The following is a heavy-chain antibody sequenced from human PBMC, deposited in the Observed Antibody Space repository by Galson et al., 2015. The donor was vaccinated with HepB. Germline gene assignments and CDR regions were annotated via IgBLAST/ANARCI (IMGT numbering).Heavy chain of an antibody. CDR1: GYNFPGFY. CDR3: ARSRRITGTSGGSWFDP. CDR2: INPTTGGT. Sequence: SVKVSCKASGYNFPGFYIHWVRQAPGQGLEWMGWINPTTGGTKFAQNFQDRVTLTRDTSVTTAYMEISGLTSDDTAVYYCARSRRITGTSGGSWFDPWGQGTLVTVSS. D-gene: IGHD1-7*01. V-gene: IGHV1-2*02. J-gene: IGHJ5*02.